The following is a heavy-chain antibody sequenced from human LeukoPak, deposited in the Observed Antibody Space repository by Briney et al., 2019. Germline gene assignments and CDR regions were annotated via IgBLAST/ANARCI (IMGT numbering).Heavy chain of an antibody. CDR3: ARDWAAAGAFDI. Sequence: GASVKVSCKASGYTFTSYGISWVRQAPGQGLEWMGWISAYNGNTNYAQKLQGIVTMTTDASTSTAYMELRSLRSDDTAVYYCARDWAAAGAFDIWGQGTMVTVSS. D-gene: IGHD6-13*01. CDR1: GYTFTSYG. J-gene: IGHJ3*02. V-gene: IGHV1-18*01. CDR2: ISAYNGNT.